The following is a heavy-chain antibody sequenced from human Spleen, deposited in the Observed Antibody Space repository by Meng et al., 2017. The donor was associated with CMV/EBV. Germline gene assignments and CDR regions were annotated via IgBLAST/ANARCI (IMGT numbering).Heavy chain of an antibody. CDR1: GFTFRSYG. V-gene: IGHV3-30*02. J-gene: IGHJ4*02. D-gene: IGHD6-13*01. CDR2: IRYDGSNK. Sequence: VALWVYGGGWVAPGGSLRLSCAASGFTFRSYGMHWVRQAPGKGLEWVAFIRYDGSNKYYADSVKGRFTISRDNSKNTLYLQMNSLRAEDTAVYYCAKVGAAAGQPFDYWGQGTLVTVSS. CDR3: AKVGAAAGQPFDY.